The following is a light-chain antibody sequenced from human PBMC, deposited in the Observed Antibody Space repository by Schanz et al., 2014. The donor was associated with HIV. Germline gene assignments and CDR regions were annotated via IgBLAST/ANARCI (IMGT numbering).Light chain of an antibody. CDR2: DFS. CDR3: SSYTTTNTWL. CDR1: SSDVGAYNS. V-gene: IGLV2-14*03. J-gene: IGLJ3*02. Sequence: QSVLTQPASVSGSPGQSITISCTGTSSDVGAYNSVSWWQQQDPGKAPKLMIYDFSDRPSGISSRFSGSKSGNTASLTISALQAEDEADYYCSSYTTTNTWLFGGGTKLTVL.